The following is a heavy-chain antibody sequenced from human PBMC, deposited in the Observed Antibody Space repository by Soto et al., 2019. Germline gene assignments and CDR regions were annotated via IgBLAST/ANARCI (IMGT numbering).Heavy chain of an antibody. CDR1: GFTFSSYA. J-gene: IGHJ5*02. CDR2: ISGSGGST. Sequence: EVQLLESGGGLVQPGGSLRLSCAASGFTFSSYAMSWVRQAPGKVLEWVSAISGSGGSTYYADSVKGRFTISRDNSKNTLYLQMNSLRAEDTAVYYCAKDGKPIPYLTGYYRLGWFDPWGQGTLVTVSS. D-gene: IGHD3-9*01. V-gene: IGHV3-23*01. CDR3: AKDGKPIPYLTGYYRLGWFDP.